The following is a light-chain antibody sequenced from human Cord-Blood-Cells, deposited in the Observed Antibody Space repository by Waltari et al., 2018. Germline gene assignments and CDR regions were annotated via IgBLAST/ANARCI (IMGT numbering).Light chain of an antibody. CDR1: QSVLNRSNNKNY. CDR3: QQYYSTPRT. J-gene: IGKJ1*01. CDR2: WAS. V-gene: IGKV4-1*01. Sequence: DIVMTQSLDSQAVSLGERATINGKSSQSVLNRSNNKNYLAWYQQKPGQPPKLLIYWASTRESGAPDRFSGSGSVTDFTLTISSLQAEDVAVYYCQQYYSTPRTFGQGTKVEIK.